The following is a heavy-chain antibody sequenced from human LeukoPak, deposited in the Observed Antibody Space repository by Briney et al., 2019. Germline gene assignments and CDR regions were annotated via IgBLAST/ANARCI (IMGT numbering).Heavy chain of an antibody. J-gene: IGHJ4*02. CDR2: ISGSGGST. V-gene: IGHV3-23*01. CDR3: AKVAIFGVVIPFYFDY. D-gene: IGHD3-3*01. Sequence: GGSLRLTCAASGFTFSSYAMSWVRQAPGKGLEWVSAISGSGGSTYYADSVKGRFTISRDNSKNTLYLQMNSLRAEDTAVYYCAKVAIFGVVIPFYFDYWGQGTLVTVSS. CDR1: GFTFSSYA.